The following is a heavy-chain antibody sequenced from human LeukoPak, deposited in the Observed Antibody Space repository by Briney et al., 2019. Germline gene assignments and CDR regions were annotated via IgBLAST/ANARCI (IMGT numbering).Heavy chain of an antibody. Sequence: GGSLRLSCAVSGVLFNDCGMHWVRQTPGKGLEWVAFIRNDGTTKDYADSVRGRFTISRDNSKTMLYLQMNILRVEDTAIYYCAKVGSGWYGVDFWGQGTLVTVSS. J-gene: IGHJ4*02. D-gene: IGHD6-19*01. CDR2: IRNDGTTK. CDR3: AKVGSGWYGVDF. CDR1: GVLFNDCG. V-gene: IGHV3-30*02.